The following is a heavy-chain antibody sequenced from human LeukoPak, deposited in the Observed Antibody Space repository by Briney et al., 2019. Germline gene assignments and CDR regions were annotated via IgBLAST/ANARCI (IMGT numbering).Heavy chain of an antibody. CDR3: ARTGYGGKEYY. J-gene: IGHJ4*02. CDR1: GGSISSGGYY. V-gene: IGHV4-61*05. CDR2: IYHSGST. Sequence: NPSETLTLTCTVSGGSISSGGYYWTWIRQPPGKGLEWIGEIYHSGSTNYNPSLKSRVTISVDKSKNQFSLKLSSVTAADTAVYYCARTGYGGKEYYWGQGTLVTVSS. D-gene: IGHD4-23*01.